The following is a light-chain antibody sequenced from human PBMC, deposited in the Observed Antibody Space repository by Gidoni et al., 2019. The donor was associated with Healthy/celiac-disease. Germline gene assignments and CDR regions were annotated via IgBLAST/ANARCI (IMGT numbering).Light chain of an antibody. J-gene: IGKJ4*01. V-gene: IGKV1-33*01. CDR2: DAS. CDR3: QQYDNLLLT. CDR1: QDISNY. Sequence: DSEMTQSPSSLSASVGDRVTITCKASQDISNYLNWYQQKPGKAPKLLIYDASNLETGVPSRFSGSGSGTDFTFTISSLQPEDIATYYCQQYDNLLLTFGGGTKVEIK.